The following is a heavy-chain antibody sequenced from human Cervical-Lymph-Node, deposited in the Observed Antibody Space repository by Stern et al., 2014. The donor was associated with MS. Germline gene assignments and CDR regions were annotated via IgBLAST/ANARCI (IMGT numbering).Heavy chain of an antibody. Sequence: VQLVGSGGGVVQPGRSLRLSCVASGFIFRNYAAHWVRQPPGKGLEWVALVSFDGRDKYYTDSVKGRFTVSRDNSKNTLYLEMNSLRLEDTAVYYCAKGGSGSYLDWGQGSLVTVSS. J-gene: IGHJ4*02. CDR1: GFIFRNYA. V-gene: IGHV3-30*18. CDR3: AKGGSGSYLD. D-gene: IGHD1-26*01. CDR2: VSFDGRDK.